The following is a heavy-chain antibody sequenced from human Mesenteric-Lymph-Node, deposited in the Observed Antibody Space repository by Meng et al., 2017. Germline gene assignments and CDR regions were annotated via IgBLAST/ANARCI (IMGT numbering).Heavy chain of an antibody. J-gene: IGHJ4*02. Sequence: ASVKVSCKASGYSFTGHFLHWLRQAPGQGLEWMGWINPNSGGTNYAQKYQGRVTMTRDTSISTAYMELSRLRSDDTAVYYCASLSVSCSGGSCYSQRWGQGTLVTVSS. CDR2: INPNSGGT. V-gene: IGHV1-2*02. CDR1: GYSFTGHF. D-gene: IGHD2-15*01. CDR3: ASLSVSCSGGSCYSQR.